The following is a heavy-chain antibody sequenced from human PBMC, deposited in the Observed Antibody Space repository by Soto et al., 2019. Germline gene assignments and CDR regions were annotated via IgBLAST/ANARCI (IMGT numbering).Heavy chain of an antibody. CDR1: GFTFRTYT. Sequence: EQLVESGGGLVKPGGSLRLSCISSGFTFRTYTMNWVRQAPGKGLEWVSGIRGFSPYTFYAESVKGRFTISRDNAKNSLYLQMNSLRAEDTAVYYCARDRGYDAHDYYYNAMDVWGQGTTVTVSS. D-gene: IGHD2-15*01. J-gene: IGHJ6*02. V-gene: IGHV3-21*01. CDR2: IRGFSPYT. CDR3: ARDRGYDAHDYYYNAMDV.